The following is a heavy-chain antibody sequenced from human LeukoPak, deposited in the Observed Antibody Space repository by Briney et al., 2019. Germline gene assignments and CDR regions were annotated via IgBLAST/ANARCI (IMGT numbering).Heavy chain of an antibody. J-gene: IGHJ6*03. CDR1: GFTFSSFW. CDR3: ARVRPGYYYMDV. CDR2: INIDGSGT. V-gene: IGHV3-74*01. D-gene: IGHD7-27*01. Sequence: GGSLRLSCAASGFTFSSFWMHWVRQAPGKGLMWVSRINIDGSGTTYADSVKGRFTISRDNAKNTLYLQMNSLRVEDTAVYYRARVRPGYYYMDVWGKGTTVTVSS.